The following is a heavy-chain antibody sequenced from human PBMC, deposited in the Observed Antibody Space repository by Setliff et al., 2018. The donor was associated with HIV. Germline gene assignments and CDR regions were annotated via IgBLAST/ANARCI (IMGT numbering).Heavy chain of an antibody. CDR3: ARGPSGSFYRRLDY. Sequence: LSLTCAVYGGSFSGYYWTWIRQPPGKDLEWIGEINHSGNTTYNPSFKTRVTISVDTSKNQFSLNLRSVTAADTAVYYCARGPSGSFYRRLDYWGQGTLVTVSS. V-gene: IGHV4-34*01. CDR2: INHSGNT. D-gene: IGHD1-26*01. CDR1: GGSFSGYY. J-gene: IGHJ4*02.